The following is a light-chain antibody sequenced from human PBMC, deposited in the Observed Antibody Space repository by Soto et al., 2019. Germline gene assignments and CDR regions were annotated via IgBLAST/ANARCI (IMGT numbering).Light chain of an antibody. CDR1: QSVSSSY. J-gene: IGKJ3*01. Sequence: EIVLTQSPGTLSLSPGERATLSCRASQSVSSSYLAWYQQKPGQAPRILIYGASSRATGIPDRFSGSGSGTDFTLTISRLEPEDFAVYYCQQYGSSPQLTFGPGTKVDI. V-gene: IGKV3-20*01. CDR2: GAS. CDR3: QQYGSSPQLT.